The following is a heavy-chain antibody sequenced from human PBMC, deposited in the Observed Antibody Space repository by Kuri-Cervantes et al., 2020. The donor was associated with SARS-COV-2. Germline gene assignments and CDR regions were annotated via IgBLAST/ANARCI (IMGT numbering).Heavy chain of an antibody. CDR3: ARGPRVYDILTGYYCAFDI. Sequence: GESLKISCAASGFTFSSYSMNWVRQAPGKGLEWVSSISSSSSYIYYADSVKGRSTISRDNAKNSLYLQMNSLRAEDTAVYYCARGPRVYDILTGYYCAFDIWGQGTMVTVSS. J-gene: IGHJ3*02. D-gene: IGHD3-9*01. CDR1: GFTFSSYS. V-gene: IGHV3-21*01. CDR2: ISSSSSYI.